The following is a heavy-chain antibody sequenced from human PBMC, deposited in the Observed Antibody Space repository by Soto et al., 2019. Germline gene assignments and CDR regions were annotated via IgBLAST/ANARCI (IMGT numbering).Heavy chain of an antibody. J-gene: IGHJ5*02. CDR2: IYYSGST. Sequence: SETLSLTCTVSGGSISSYYWSWIRQPPGKGLEWIGYIYYSGSTNYNPSLESRVTISVDTSKNQFSLKLSSVTAADTAVYYCARDLYYSSGSYNYNWIDPWGQGTLVTSPQ. CDR3: ARDLYYSSGSYNYNWIDP. CDR1: GGSISSYY. D-gene: IGHD3-10*01. V-gene: IGHV4-59*01.